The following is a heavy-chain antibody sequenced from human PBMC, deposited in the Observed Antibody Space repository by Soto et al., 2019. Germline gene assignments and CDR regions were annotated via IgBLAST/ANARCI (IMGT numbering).Heavy chain of an antibody. V-gene: IGHV3-23*01. CDR1: GFTFSSYA. CDR2: ISGSGGST. J-gene: IGHJ3*02. CDR3: ANLWFGELSHAFDI. Sequence: VGSLRLSCAASGFTFSSYAMSWVRQAPGKGLEWVSAISGSGGSTYYADSVKGRFTISRDNSKNTLYLQMNSLRAEDTAVYYCANLWFGELSHAFDIWGQGTMVTVSS. D-gene: IGHD3-10*01.